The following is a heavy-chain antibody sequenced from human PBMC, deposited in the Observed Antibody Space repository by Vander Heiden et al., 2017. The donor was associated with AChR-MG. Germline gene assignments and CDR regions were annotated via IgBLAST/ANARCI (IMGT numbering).Heavy chain of an antibody. CDR3: ARGRGSGWYRGYFDY. CDR1: GGSFSGYY. V-gene: IGHV4-34*01. J-gene: IGHJ4*02. CDR2: INHSGST. Sequence: QVQLQQWGAGLLKPSETLSFTCAVYGGSFSGYYWSWIRQPPGKGLEWIGEINHSGSTNYNPSLKSRVTISVDTSKNQFSLKLSSVTAADTAVYYCARGRGSGWYRGYFDYWGQGTLVTVSS. D-gene: IGHD6-19*01.